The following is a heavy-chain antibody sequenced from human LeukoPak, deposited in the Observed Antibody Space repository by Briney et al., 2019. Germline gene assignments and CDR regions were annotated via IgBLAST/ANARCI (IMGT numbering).Heavy chain of an antibody. V-gene: IGHV3-21*04. CDR3: VKDAWSYNGIYDPFDI. Sequence: GGSLRLSCAASGFTFSSYSMNWVRQAPGKGLEWVSSISSSSSYIYYADSVKGRFTISRDDAKNTLSLQMNSLRPEDTAVYYCVKDAWSYNGIYDPFDIWGQGTMVTVSA. D-gene: IGHD2-8*01. CDR2: ISSSSSYI. CDR1: GFTFSSYS. J-gene: IGHJ3*02.